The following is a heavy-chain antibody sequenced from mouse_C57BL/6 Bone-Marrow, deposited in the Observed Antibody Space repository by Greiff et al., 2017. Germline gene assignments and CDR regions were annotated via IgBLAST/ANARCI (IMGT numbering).Heavy chain of an antibody. V-gene: IGHV1-63*01. D-gene: IGHD4-1*01. J-gene: IGHJ4*01. CDR2: IYPGGGYT. CDR3: ARWDDEEDAMDY. CDR1: GYTFTNYW. Sequence: VKLMESGAELVRPGTSVKMSCKASGYTFTNYWIGWAKQRPGHGLEWIGDIYPGGGYTNYNEKFKGKATLTADKSSSTAYMQFSSLTSEDSAIYYCARWDDEEDAMDYWGQGTSVTVSS.